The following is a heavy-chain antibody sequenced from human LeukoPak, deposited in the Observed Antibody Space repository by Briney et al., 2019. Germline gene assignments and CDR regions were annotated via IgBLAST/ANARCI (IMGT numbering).Heavy chain of an antibody. CDR2: ISYSGNT. Sequence: PSETLSLTCTVSGDSISSSSYLWGWIPQPPGKGLEGIGSISYSGNTYYNPAPKSRVTISVNTSKNQFSLNLNSVTAADTAVYYCARPGYYGDYAFDYWGQGTLVTVSS. J-gene: IGHJ4*02. D-gene: IGHD4-17*01. CDR1: GDSISSSSYL. V-gene: IGHV4-39*01. CDR3: ARPGYYGDYAFDY.